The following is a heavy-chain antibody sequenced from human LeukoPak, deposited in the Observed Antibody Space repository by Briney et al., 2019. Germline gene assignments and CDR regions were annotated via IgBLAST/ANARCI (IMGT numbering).Heavy chain of an antibody. Sequence: SETLSLTCTVSGASITSFYWNWIRQPPGKGLEWIGYIYNSGSTNYNPSLKSRVAISVDTSKNQFSLKLSSMTAAGTAVYYCARRLNDILTGFMAFDIWGQGTMVTVSS. J-gene: IGHJ3*02. V-gene: IGHV4-59*08. CDR2: IYNSGST. D-gene: IGHD3-9*01. CDR1: GASITSFY. CDR3: ARRLNDILTGFMAFDI.